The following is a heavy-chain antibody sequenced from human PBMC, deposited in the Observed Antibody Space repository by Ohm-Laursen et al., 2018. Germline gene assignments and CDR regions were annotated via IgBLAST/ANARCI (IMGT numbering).Heavy chain of an antibody. CDR3: ARDASLGQSSGPFGSDY. CDR1: GGSFSGYY. J-gene: IGHJ4*02. Sequence: TLSLTCAVYGGSFSGYYWSWIRQPPGKGLEWIGEINHSGSTNYNPSLKSRVTISVDTSKNQFSLKLSSVTAADTAVYYCARDASLGQSSGPFGSDYWGQGTLVTVSS. CDR2: INHSGST. D-gene: IGHD6-19*01. V-gene: IGHV4-34*01.